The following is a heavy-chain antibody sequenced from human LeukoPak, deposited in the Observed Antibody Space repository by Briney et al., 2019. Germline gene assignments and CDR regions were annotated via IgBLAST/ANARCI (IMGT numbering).Heavy chain of an antibody. CDR3: ARGDPDISFGVAGEAFDI. J-gene: IGHJ3*02. D-gene: IGHD3-3*01. CDR2: ISSSSSYI. CDR1: GFTFSSYS. V-gene: IGHV3-21*01. Sequence: GGSLRLSCAASGFTFSSYSMNWVRQAPGKGLEWVSSISSSSSYIYYANSMKGRFTISRDNAKKSLYLQMNSLRAEDTAVYYCARGDPDISFGVAGEAFDIWGQGTMVTVSS.